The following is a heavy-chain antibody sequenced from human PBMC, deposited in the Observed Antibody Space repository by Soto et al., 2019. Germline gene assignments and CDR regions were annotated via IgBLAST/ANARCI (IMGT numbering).Heavy chain of an antibody. V-gene: IGHV1-2*02. J-gene: IGHJ6*02. CDR3: ARRLGGGGDYFYGMDV. CDR2: INPNSGGT. Sequence: QVQLAQSGAEVKKPGASVKVSCKTSGYTFNEYYIHWMRQVPGQGPEWMGWINPNSGGTKFAKKFQGGITMTSDTSISTAYMELSRLRSDDTAVYYCARRLGGGGDYFYGMDVWGQGTAVTVSS. D-gene: IGHD3-10*01. CDR1: GYTFNEYY.